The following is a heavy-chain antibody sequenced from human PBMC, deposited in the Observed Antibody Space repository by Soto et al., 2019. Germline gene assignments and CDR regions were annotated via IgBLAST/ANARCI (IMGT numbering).Heavy chain of an antibody. CDR2: IIPIFGTA. CDR3: AFPGGRILTGYYLDYYYYGMDV. V-gene: IGHV1-69*06. D-gene: IGHD3-9*01. J-gene: IGHJ6*02. CDR1: GGTFSSYA. Sequence: GASVKVSCKASGGTFSSYAISWVRQAPGQGLEWMGGIIPIFGTANYAQKFQGRVTITADKSTSTAYMELSSLRSEDTAVYSCAFPGGRILTGYYLDYYYYGMDVWGQGTTVTVSS.